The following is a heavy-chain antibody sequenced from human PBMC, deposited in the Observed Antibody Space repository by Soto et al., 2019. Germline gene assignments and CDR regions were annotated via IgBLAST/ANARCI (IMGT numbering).Heavy chain of an antibody. CDR1: GGSISTTSYY. CDR2: IYYSGST. V-gene: IGHV4-39*01. CDR3: ARQSEYYYATGRAAPLYGMGV. J-gene: IGHJ6*02. D-gene: IGHD3-10*01. Sequence: QLQLQESGPGLVMPSENLSLTCTVSGGSISTTSYYWGWIRQPPGKGLEWIGNIYYSGSTYYNPSLKSRVALSVDPPTYQFSLKLSSVTAADTAMYYCARQSEYYYATGRAAPLYGMGVWGQGTAVTVS.